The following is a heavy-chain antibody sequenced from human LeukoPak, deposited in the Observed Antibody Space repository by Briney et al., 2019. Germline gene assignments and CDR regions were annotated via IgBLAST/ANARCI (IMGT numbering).Heavy chain of an antibody. CDR3: ARDLIVEGTAILGY. Sequence: GGSLRLSCAASGFTFSSYSMNWVRQAPGQGLEWVSSISSSSTNLYHADTLKGRFAISSNTAKNSLYLQMNSLRAEDTAVYYCARDLIVEGTAILGYWGQGTLVTVSS. J-gene: IGHJ4*02. D-gene: IGHD1-26*01. V-gene: IGHV3-21*01. CDR1: GFTFSSYS. CDR2: ISSSSTNL.